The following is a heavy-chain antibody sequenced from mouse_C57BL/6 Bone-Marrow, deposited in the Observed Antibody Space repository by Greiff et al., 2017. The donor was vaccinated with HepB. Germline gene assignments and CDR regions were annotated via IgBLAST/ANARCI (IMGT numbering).Heavy chain of an antibody. Sequence: VQRVESGAELVRPGTSVKVSCKASGYAFTNYLIEWVKQRPGQGLEWIGVINPGSGGTNYNEKFKGKATLTADKASITAYMQLSSLTSEDAAVYFCASGVYDGYYAPFDYWGQGTTLTVSS. J-gene: IGHJ2*01. D-gene: IGHD2-3*01. CDR3: ASGVYDGYYAPFDY. V-gene: IGHV1-54*01. CDR2: INPGSGGT. CDR1: GYAFTNYL.